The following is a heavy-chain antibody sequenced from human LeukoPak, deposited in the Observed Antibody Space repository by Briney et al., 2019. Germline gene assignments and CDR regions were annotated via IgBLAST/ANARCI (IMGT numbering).Heavy chain of an antibody. D-gene: IGHD5-24*01. CDR2: INPNSGGT. Sequence: ASVKVSCKASGYTFTGYDMHWVRHAPGQGLERMGWINPNSGGTNYAQKFQGRVTMTRDTSISTAYMELSRLRSDDTAVYYCASGTRDGYSYFDYWGQGTLVTVSS. J-gene: IGHJ4*02. CDR3: ASGTRDGYSYFDY. CDR1: GYTFTGYD. V-gene: IGHV1-2*02.